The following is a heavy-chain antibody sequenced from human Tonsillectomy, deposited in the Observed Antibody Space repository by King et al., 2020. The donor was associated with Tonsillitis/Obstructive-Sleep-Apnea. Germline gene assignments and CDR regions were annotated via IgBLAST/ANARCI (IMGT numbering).Heavy chain of an antibody. V-gene: IGHV3-23*04. CDR2: ISGSGGST. Sequence: VQLVESGGGLVQPGGSLRLSRAASGFTFSSYAMSWVRQAPGKGLEWVSAISGSGGSTYYADSVKGRFTISRDNSKNTLYLQMNSLRAEDTAVYYCAKDLTGYYDSSGYSYFQHWGQGTLVTVSS. J-gene: IGHJ1*01. CDR1: GFTFSSYA. D-gene: IGHD3-22*01. CDR3: AKDLTGYYDSSGYSYFQH.